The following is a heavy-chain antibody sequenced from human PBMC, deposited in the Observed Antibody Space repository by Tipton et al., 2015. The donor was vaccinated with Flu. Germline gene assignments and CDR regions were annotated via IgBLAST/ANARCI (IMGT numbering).Heavy chain of an antibody. V-gene: IGHV4-34*01. Sequence: TLSLTCAVYGGSFSGYYWSWIRQPPGKGLEWIGEINHSGSTNYNPSLKSRVTISVDTSKNQFSLKLSSVTAADTAVYYCARTFGSGSYYRMLFDHWGQGTLVTVSS. CDR2: INHSGST. CDR3: ARTFGSGSYYRMLFDH. D-gene: IGHD3-10*01. J-gene: IGHJ4*02. CDR1: GGSFSGYY.